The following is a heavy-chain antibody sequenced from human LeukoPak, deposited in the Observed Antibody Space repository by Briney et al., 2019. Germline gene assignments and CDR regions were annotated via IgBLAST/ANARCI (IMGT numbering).Heavy chain of an antibody. Sequence: SGGSLRLSCAASGFTFSSYAMSWVRQAPGKGLEWVSAISGSGGSTYYADSVKGRFTISRDNSKNTLYLQMNSLRAEDTAVYYCAKGSVNYYGSGSLNNWFDPWGQGTLVTVSS. CDR3: AKGSVNYYGSGSLNNWFDP. V-gene: IGHV3-23*01. CDR1: GFTFSSYA. D-gene: IGHD3-10*01. J-gene: IGHJ5*02. CDR2: ISGSGGST.